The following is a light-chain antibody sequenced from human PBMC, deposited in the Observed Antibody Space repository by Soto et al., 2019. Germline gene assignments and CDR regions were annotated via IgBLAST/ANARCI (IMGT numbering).Light chain of an antibody. V-gene: IGKV3-20*01. CDR1: QSVSSSY. CDR2: GAS. J-gene: IGKJ4*01. CDR3: QQYDRSPTGLT. Sequence: EIVLTQSPGTLSLSPGERATLSCRASQSVSSSYLAWYQQKPGQAPRLLIYGASSRATGTTDMFSGSGSRTDFTLTISRLKPQDFAVYYCQQYDRSPTGLTFGGGTKVEIK.